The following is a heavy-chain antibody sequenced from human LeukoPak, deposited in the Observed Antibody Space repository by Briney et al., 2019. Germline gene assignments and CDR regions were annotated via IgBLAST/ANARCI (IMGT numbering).Heavy chain of an antibody. V-gene: IGHV1-69*04. CDR2: IIPILGIA. J-gene: IGHJ6*02. Sequence: ASVKVSCKASGGTLSSYAISWVRQAPGQGLEWMGRIIPILGIANYAQKFQGRVTITADKSTSTAYMELSSLRSEDTAVYYCARPLSHYYYGMDVWGQGTTVTVSS. CDR3: ARPLSHYYYGMDV. CDR1: GGTLSSYA.